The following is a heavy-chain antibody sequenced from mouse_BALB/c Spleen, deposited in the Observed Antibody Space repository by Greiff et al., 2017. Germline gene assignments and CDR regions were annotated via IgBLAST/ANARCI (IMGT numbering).Heavy chain of an antibody. J-gene: IGHJ4*01. Sequence: EVQLQESGTVLARPGASVKMSCKASGYTFTSYWMHWVKQRPGQGLEWIGAIYPGNSDTSYNQKFKGKAKLTAVTSTSTAYMELSSLTNEDSAVYYCTRERPRYYAMDYWGQGTSVTVSS. V-gene: IGHV1-5*01. CDR3: TRERPRYYAMDY. CDR2: IYPGNSDT. CDR1: GYTFTSYW.